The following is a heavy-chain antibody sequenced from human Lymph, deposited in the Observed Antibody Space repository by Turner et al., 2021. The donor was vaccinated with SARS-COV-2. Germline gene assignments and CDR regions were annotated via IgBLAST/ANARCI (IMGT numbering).Heavy chain of an antibody. J-gene: IGHJ4*02. D-gene: IGHD4-17*01. Sequence: EVQLVESRGGLVKPGGSLRLSCAASGFTFSTYSMNWVRQAPGKGLEWISSISSSSSYIYYADSVKGRFTISRDDAKNSLYLQMNSLRAEDTAVYYCARDIPTTADYFDYWGQGTLVTVSS. CDR2: ISSSSSYI. CDR3: ARDIPTTADYFDY. V-gene: IGHV3-21*01. CDR1: GFTFSTYS.